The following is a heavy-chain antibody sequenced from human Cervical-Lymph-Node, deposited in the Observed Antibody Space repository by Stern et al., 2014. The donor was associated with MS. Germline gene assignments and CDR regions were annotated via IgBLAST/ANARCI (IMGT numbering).Heavy chain of an antibody. J-gene: IGHJ5*02. CDR2: IIPIIGLP. V-gene: IGHV1-69*09. CDR1: GGTFSSSYA. CDR3: ARGIVSNRPAATLHNLFDP. D-gene: IGHD2-15*01. Sequence: QVQLVESGADVKKPGSSVKVSCKASGGTFSSSYAVSWVRQAPGQGLEGMGRIIPIIGLPNYAQKFQSRLTITAANSTSTVYMELTSLTPEDTAVYYCARGIVSNRPAATLHNLFDPWGQGTLVTVSS.